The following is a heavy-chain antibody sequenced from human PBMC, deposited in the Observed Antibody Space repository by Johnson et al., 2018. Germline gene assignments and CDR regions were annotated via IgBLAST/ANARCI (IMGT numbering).Heavy chain of an antibody. CDR3: GKVWIQLWSPGEAFDI. D-gene: IGHD5-18*01. CDR2: TRGSGANR. CDR1: GFTFSSYA. Sequence: VQLQESGGGLVQPGGSLRLSCAASGFTFSSYAMSWVRQAPGKGLEWVSATRGSGANRYYADSVKGRFTISRDNSKNTLYLQMNSLRAEDTAVYYCGKVWIQLWSPGEAFDIWGQGTMVTVSS. J-gene: IGHJ3*02. V-gene: IGHV3-23*01.